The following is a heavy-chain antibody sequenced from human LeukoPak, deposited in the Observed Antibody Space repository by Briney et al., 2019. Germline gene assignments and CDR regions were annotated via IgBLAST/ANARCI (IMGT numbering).Heavy chain of an antibody. D-gene: IGHD1-26*01. CDR3: ASREVSHQYDY. Sequence: SETLSLTCAVYGGSFSGYYWGWIRQPPGKGLEWIGEINHSGSTNYNPSLKSRVTISVDTSKNQFSLKLSSVTAADTAVYYCASREVSHQYDYWGQGTLVTVSS. J-gene: IGHJ4*02. CDR1: GGSFSGYY. CDR2: INHSGST. V-gene: IGHV4-34*01.